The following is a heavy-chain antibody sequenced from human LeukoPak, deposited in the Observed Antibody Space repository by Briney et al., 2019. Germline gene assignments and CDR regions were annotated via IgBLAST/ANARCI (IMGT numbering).Heavy chain of an antibody. CDR3: AREKYYYDSSGYSFFFYGMDV. Sequence: GGSLRLSCAASGFTFSDYYMSWIRQAPGKGLEWVSYISSSGSTIYYADSVKGRFTISRDNAKNSLYLQMNSLRAEDTAVYYCAREKYYYDSSGYSFFFYGMDVWGQGTTVTVSS. D-gene: IGHD3-22*01. V-gene: IGHV3-11*01. CDR2: ISSSGSTI. CDR1: GFTFSDYY. J-gene: IGHJ6*02.